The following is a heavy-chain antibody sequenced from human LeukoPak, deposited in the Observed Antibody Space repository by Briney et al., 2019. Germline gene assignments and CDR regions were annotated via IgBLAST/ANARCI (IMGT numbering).Heavy chain of an antibody. CDR1: GGSISSSSYY. CDR3: ARADGVTSYYYYYMDV. CDR2: IYYSGST. Sequence: PSQTLSLTCTVSGGSISSSSYYWGWIRQPPGKGLEWIGSIYYSGSTYYNPSLKSRVTISVDTSKNQFSLKLSSVTAADTAVYYCARADGVTSYYYYYMDVWGKGTTVTVSS. V-gene: IGHV4-39*07. J-gene: IGHJ6*03. D-gene: IGHD4-17*01.